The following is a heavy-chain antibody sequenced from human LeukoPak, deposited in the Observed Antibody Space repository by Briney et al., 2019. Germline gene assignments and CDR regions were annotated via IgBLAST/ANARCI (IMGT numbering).Heavy chain of an antibody. V-gene: IGHV3-30*04. D-gene: IGHD6-19*01. CDR3: ARDQWLVPKYFQH. CDR1: GFTFSSYA. Sequence: GGSLRLSCAASGFTFSSYAMHWVRQAPGKGLEWVAVISYDGSNKYYADSVKGRFTISRDNSKNTLYLQVNSLRAEDTAVYYCARDQWLVPKYFQHWGQGTLVTVSS. J-gene: IGHJ1*01. CDR2: ISYDGSNK.